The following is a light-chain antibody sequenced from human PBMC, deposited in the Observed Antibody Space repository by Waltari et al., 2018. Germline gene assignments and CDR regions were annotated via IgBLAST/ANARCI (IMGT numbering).Light chain of an antibody. Sequence: QSALTQPASVSGSPGQSITTSCTGTSSDVGRYDYVSWYQPHPTKAPKLMIYDVRCRPSGVSNRFSGSKSGNTASLTISGLQAEDEADYYCNSYASGSNGVFGGGTRLTVL. V-gene: IGLV2-14*03. J-gene: IGLJ3*02. CDR3: NSYASGSNGV. CDR2: DVR. CDR1: SSDVGRYDY.